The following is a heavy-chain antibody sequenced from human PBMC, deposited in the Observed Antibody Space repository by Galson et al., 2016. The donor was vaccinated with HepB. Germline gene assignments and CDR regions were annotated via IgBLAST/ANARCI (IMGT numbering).Heavy chain of an antibody. D-gene: IGHD4-11*01. Sequence: SLRLSCAASGFTFSNYAMHWVRQAPGKGLEWVAVIWYDGSSKYYIDSVKGRFTISRDNSKNTLNLQMSSLRAEDTAVCYCAKVATPNRNYENWFDSWGQGALVTVSS. CDR2: IWYDGSSK. J-gene: IGHJ5*01. V-gene: IGHV3-33*06. CDR1: GFTFSNYA. CDR3: AKVATPNRNYENWFDS.